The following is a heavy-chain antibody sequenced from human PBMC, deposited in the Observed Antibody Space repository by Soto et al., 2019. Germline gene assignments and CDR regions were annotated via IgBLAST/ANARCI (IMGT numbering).Heavy chain of an antibody. J-gene: IGHJ4*02. CDR3: ARQPSRGYDY. Sequence: SETLSLTCTVSGGSISSYYWSWIRQPPGKGLEWIGYIYYSGSTYYNPSLKSRVTISVDTSKNQFSLKLSSVTAADTAVYYCARQPSRGYDYWGQGTLVTVSS. V-gene: IGHV4-59*08. D-gene: IGHD5-12*01. CDR1: GGSISSYY. CDR2: IYYSGST.